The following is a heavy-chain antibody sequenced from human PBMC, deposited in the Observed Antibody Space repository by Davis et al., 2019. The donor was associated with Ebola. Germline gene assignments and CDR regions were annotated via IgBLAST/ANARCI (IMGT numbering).Heavy chain of an antibody. J-gene: IGHJ6*02. Sequence: GSLKISCAASGFTFSSYGMNWVRQAPGKGLEWVSFISSSGDSKYYSDSVRGRFTISRDNDNNSLYLQMNSLRDEDTAVYYCARDKDLPLYYESHGMDVWGQGTTVTVSS. V-gene: IGHV3-48*02. CDR1: GFTFSSYG. CDR2: ISSSGDSK. CDR3: ARDKDLPLYYESHGMDV. D-gene: IGHD3-22*01.